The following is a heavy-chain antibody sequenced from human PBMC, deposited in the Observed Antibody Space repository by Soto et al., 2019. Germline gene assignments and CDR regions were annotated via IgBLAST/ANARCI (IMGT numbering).Heavy chain of an antibody. V-gene: IGHV3-7*01. CDR2: IKQDGSEK. Sequence: GGSLRLSCAASGFTFSSYWMSWVRQAPGKGLEWVANIKQDGSEKYYVDSVKGRFTISRDNAKNSLYLQMNSLRAEDTAVYYCARVGGKDIVVVVAATDFDYWGQGTLVTVSS. CDR3: ARVGGKDIVVVVAATDFDY. D-gene: IGHD2-15*01. CDR1: GFTFSSYW. J-gene: IGHJ4*02.